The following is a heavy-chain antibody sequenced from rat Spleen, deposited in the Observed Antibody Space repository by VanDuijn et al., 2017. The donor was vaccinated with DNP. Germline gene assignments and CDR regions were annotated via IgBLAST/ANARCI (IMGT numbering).Heavy chain of an antibody. D-gene: IGHD1-2*01. J-gene: IGHJ3*01. Sequence: QVQLKESGPGLVQPSQTLSLTCTVSGFSLSSYHMHWVRQPPGKGLEWLGRIQSGGSTDYNSGLKSRLTISRDPSKSQVFLHMNSLQTEDTAIYFCTGGGSSIYPFTYWGQGTLVTVSS. CDR2: IQSGGST. V-gene: IGHV2-27*01. CDR1: GFSLSSYH. CDR3: TGGGSSIYPFTY.